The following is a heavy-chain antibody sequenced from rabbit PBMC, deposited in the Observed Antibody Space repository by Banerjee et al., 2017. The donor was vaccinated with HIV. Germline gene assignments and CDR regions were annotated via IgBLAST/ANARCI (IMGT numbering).Heavy chain of an antibody. J-gene: IGHJ4*01. CDR1: GFSFSDKAV. D-gene: IGHD1-1*01. CDR2: INVVTGKA. V-gene: IGHV1S45*01. Sequence: QEQLEESGGGLVKPEGSLTLTCKASGFSFSDKAVMCWVRQAPGKGLEWIACINVVTGKALYASWAKGRFTFSRTSSTTVTLQMTSLTAADTATYFCARAPFGSGAIIYIPYQLNLWGQGTLVTVS. CDR3: ARAPFGSGAIIYIPYQLNL.